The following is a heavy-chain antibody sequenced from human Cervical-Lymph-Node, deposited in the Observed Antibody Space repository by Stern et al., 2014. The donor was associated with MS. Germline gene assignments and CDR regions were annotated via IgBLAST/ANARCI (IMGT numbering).Heavy chain of an antibody. D-gene: IGHD6-19*01. CDR1: GFTFSSYS. V-gene: IGHV3-21*01. J-gene: IGHJ4*02. CDR3: TKGYSSGWYYFDY. Sequence: VQLMQSGGGLVKPGGSLRLSCAASGFTFSSYSMNWVRQAPGKGLEWVSSISSSSSYIYYADSVKGRFTISRDNAKNSLYLQMNSLRAEDTAVYYCTKGYSSGWYYFDYWGQGTLVTVSS. CDR2: ISSSSSYI.